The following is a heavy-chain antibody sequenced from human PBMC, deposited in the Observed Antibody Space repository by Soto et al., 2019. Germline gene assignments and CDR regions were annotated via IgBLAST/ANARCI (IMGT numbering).Heavy chain of an antibody. Sequence: SETLSLTCTVSGGSVSSDSYYWNWIRQPPGEGLEWIGYISYSGSTNYNPSLKSRVTMSVDTSKNEFSLRLSSVTAADTAVYFCARDGRGSSGGKDAVDICGQGARVPV. D-gene: IGHD6-19*01. J-gene: IGHJ3*02. CDR2: ISYSGST. CDR1: GGSVSSDSYY. CDR3: ARDGRGSSGGKDAVDI. V-gene: IGHV4-61*01.